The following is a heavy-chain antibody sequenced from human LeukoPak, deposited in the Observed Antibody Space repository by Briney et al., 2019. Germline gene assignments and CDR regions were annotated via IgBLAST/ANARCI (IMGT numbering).Heavy chain of an antibody. J-gene: IGHJ4*02. D-gene: IGHD6-6*01. Sequence: GGSLRLSCAASGFTFSSYGMSWVRQAPGKGLEWVSGISGSGGSTYYADSVKGRFTISRDNSKNTLYLQMNSLRAEDTAVYYCAKDSRGIAARPDYFDYWGQGTLVTVSS. CDR1: GFTFSSYG. CDR3: AKDSRGIAARPDYFDY. V-gene: IGHV3-23*01. CDR2: ISGSGGST.